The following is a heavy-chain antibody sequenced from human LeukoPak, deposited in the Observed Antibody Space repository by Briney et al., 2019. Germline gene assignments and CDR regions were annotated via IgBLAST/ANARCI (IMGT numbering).Heavy chain of an antibody. CDR1: GFTFDDYA. J-gene: IGHJ2*01. CDR3: AREAYYYDSSGIRVAYWYFDL. D-gene: IGHD3-22*01. CDR2: ISWNSGSI. Sequence: GGSLRLSCAASGFTFDDYAMHWVRQAPGKGLEWVSGISWNSGSIGYADSVKGRFTISRDNAKNTLYLQMNSLRAEDTAVYYCAREAYYYDSSGIRVAYWYFDLWGRGTLVTVSS. V-gene: IGHV3-9*01.